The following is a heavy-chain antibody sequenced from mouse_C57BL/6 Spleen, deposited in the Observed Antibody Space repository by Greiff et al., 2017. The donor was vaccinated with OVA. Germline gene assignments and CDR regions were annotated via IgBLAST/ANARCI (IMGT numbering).Heavy chain of an antibody. D-gene: IGHD1-1*01. J-gene: IGHJ2*01. V-gene: IGHV1-64*01. Sequence: VQLQQPGAELVKPGASVKLSCKASGYTFTSYWMHWVKQRPGQGLEWIGMIHPNSGSTNYNEKFKSKATLTVDKSSSTAYMQLSSLTSEDSAVYYCARPGRYGSPDYWGQGTTLTVSS. CDR2: IHPNSGST. CDR1: GYTFTSYW. CDR3: ARPGRYGSPDY.